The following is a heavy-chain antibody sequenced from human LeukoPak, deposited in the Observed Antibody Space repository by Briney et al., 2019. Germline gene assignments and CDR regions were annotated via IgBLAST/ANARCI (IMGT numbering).Heavy chain of an antibody. CDR1: GFTFNNYE. CDR3: ARVWDYDILTGRHYYYYGMDV. CDR2: ISSSGITI. Sequence: GGSLRLSCAASGFTFNNYEMNWVRQAPGKGLECVSYISSSGITIYYADSVKGRFTISRDNAKNSLYLQMNSLRDEDTAVYYCARVWDYDILTGRHYYYYGMDVWGQGTTVTVSS. D-gene: IGHD3-9*01. V-gene: IGHV3-48*03. J-gene: IGHJ6*02.